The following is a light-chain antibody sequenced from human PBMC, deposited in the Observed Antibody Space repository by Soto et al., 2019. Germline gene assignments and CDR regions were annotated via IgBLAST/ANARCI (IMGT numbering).Light chain of an antibody. CDR1: RSVSSY. V-gene: IGKV3-11*01. Sequence: EIVLTQSPATLSLSPGESATLSCRATRSVSSYLAWYQQKPCQAPRLLIYYASSRPTDIPARFSGSGSGTDFTLTISSLEPEDFALYYCQQRNNWPITFGQGTRLEIK. CDR2: YAS. CDR3: QQRNNWPIT. J-gene: IGKJ5*01.